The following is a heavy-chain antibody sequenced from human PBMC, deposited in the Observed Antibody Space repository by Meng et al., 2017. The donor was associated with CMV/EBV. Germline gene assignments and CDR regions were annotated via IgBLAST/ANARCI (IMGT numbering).Heavy chain of an antibody. Sequence: ASVKVSCKASGYTFTSYGISWVRQAPGQGLEWMGWISVYNGNTNYAQKFQGRVTMTTDTSTRTAYMELRSLRSDDTAVYYCAMSITIFGVVTHYYYYYGMDVWGQGTTVTVSS. V-gene: IGHV1-18*01. CDR3: AMSITIFGVVTHYYYYYGMDV. CDR1: GYTFTSYG. CDR2: ISVYNGNT. J-gene: IGHJ6*02. D-gene: IGHD3-3*01.